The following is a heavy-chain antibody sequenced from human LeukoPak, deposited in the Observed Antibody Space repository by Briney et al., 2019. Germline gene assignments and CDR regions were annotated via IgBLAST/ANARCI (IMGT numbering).Heavy chain of an antibody. Sequence: PGGSLRLSCVVSGYTFSSYGMTWVREAPGKGLEWVSSISSSSSTIYYADSVKGRFTISRDNAKNSLYLQMNSLRAEDTAVYYCAREYSGTYDAFDVWGQGTMVTVSS. CDR3: AREYSGTYDAFDV. CDR1: GYTFSSYG. V-gene: IGHV3-48*04. J-gene: IGHJ3*01. CDR2: ISSSSSTI. D-gene: IGHD1-26*01.